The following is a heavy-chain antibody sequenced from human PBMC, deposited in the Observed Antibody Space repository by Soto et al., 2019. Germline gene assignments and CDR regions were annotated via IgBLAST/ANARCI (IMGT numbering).Heavy chain of an antibody. V-gene: IGHV3-33*01. D-gene: IGHD1-26*01. Sequence: QVQLVESGGGVVQPGRSLRLSCAASGFTFSSYGMHWVRQAPGKGLEWVAVIWYDGSNKYYADSVKGRFTISRDNSKNTLYLQMNSLRAEDTAVYYCARGGGTDYYFDYWGQGTLVTVSS. CDR3: ARGGGTDYYFDY. CDR1: GFTFSSYG. CDR2: IWYDGSNK. J-gene: IGHJ4*02.